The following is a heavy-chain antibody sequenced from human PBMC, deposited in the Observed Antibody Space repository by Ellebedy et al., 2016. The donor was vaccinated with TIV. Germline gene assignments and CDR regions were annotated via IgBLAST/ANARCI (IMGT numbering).Heavy chain of an antibody. CDR2: IYHSGST. V-gene: IGHV4-38-2*02. D-gene: IGHD5-24*01. J-gene: IGHJ4*02. CDR3: ASLGGRAEPRLEGDGYTNFDY. CDR1: GYSISSGYY. Sequence: SETLSLTXTVSGYSISSGYYWGWIRQPPGKGLEWIGSIYHSGSTYYNPSLKSRVTISVDTSKNQFSLKLSSVTAADTAVYYCASLGGRAEPRLEGDGYTNFDYWGQGTLVTVSS.